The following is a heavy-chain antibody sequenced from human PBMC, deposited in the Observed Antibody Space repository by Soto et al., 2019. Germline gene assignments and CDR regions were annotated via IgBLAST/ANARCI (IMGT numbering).Heavy chain of an antibody. V-gene: IGHV3-30-3*01. CDR3: ARDRRYYGSATCPDY. CDR1: GFTFSTYA. CDR2: ISYDGSNE. Sequence: QVQLVESGGGVVQPGRSLRLSCAASGFTFSTYAMHWVRQAPGKGLEWVTVISYDGSNEYYADSVKGRFTISRDNSKNTLYLQMNSLRVEDTAVYYCARDRRYYGSATCPDYWGQGTLVTVSS. J-gene: IGHJ4*02. D-gene: IGHD3-10*01.